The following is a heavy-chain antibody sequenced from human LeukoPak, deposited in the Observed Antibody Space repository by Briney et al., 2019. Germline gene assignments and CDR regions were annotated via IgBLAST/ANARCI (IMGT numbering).Heavy chain of an antibody. V-gene: IGHV3-30*18. D-gene: IGHD3-10*01. J-gene: IGHJ4*02. CDR2: ISYDGSNK. Sequence: GRSLRLSCAASGFTFSSYGMHWVRQAPGKGLEWVAVISYDGSNKYYADSVKGRFTISRDNSKNTLYLQMNSLRAEDTAVYYCAKDALWFGDYYFDYWGQGTLVTVSS. CDR1: GFTFSSYG. CDR3: AKDALWFGDYYFDY.